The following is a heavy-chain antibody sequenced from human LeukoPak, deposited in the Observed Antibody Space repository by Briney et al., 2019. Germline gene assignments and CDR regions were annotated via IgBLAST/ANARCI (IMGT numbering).Heavy chain of an antibody. CDR2: TNAGNGNT. J-gene: IGHJ4*02. V-gene: IGHV1-3*01. CDR3: ARGRYSYGSPFGY. D-gene: IGHD5-18*01. Sequence: ASVKVSCKASGYTFTSYAMHWVRQAPGQRLEWMGWTNAGNGNTKYSQKFQGRVTITRDTSASTAYMELSSLRSEDTAVYYCARGRYSYGSPFGYWGQGTLVTVSS. CDR1: GYTFTSYA.